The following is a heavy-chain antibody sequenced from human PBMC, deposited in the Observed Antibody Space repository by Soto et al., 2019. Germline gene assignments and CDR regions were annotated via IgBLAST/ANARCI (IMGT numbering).Heavy chain of an antibody. CDR1: GGSLSTNP. CDR2: TGSGTGPG. J-gene: IGHJ4*02. V-gene: IGHV1-69*06. CDR3: DRRDSGGFFRFFDS. Sequence: QVQLVQSGTEVKKPGSSVKVSCKTSGGSLSTNPISWVRQAPGQGLEWMGGTGSGTGPGKHAQKFQGRLTVTADKSTGTFYMELTNLSSEDTAVYYCDRRDSGGFFRFFDSWGQGTLVTVSS. D-gene: IGHD2-15*01.